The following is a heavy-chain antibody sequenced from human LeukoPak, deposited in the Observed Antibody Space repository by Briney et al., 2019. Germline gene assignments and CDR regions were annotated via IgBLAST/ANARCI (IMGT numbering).Heavy chain of an antibody. CDR1: GFTFSSYA. D-gene: IGHD3-3*01. Sequence: LTGGSLRLSCAASGFTFSSYAMSWVRQAPGKGLEWVSAISGSGGSTYYADSVKGRFTISRDNSKNTLYLQMNSLRAEDTAVYYCAEGDITIFGVVIPPGWYYWGQGTLVTVSS. V-gene: IGHV3-23*01. CDR2: ISGSGGST. J-gene: IGHJ4*02. CDR3: AEGDITIFGVVIPPGWYY.